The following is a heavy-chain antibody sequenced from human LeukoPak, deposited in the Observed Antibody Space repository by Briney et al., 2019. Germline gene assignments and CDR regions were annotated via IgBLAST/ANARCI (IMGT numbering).Heavy chain of an antibody. CDR1: GYTFTSYG. CDR3: ARDTYCSSTSCFPYYMDV. CDR2: ISAYYGNT. J-gene: IGHJ6*03. D-gene: IGHD2-2*01. V-gene: IGHV1-18*01. Sequence: ASVKVSCKASGYTFTSYGISWVRQAPGQGLVWMGWISAYYGNTNYAQNLQDRVTLTADTSTSIAYMELRSLRSDDTAVYYCARDTYCSSTSCFPYYMDVWGTGTTVTVSS.